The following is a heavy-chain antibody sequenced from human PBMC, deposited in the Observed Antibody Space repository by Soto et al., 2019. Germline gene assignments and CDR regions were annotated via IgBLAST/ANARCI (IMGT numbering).Heavy chain of an antibody. CDR1: VGSFSDYY. CDR2: INHSGSA. D-gene: IGHD6-19*01. CDR3: ARGRSWLGIVAEYAVVYSCDL. Sequence: QVQLHQWGAGLLKPSETLSLTCAVYVGSFSDYYWNWIRQPPGKGLEWIGEINHSGSASYNPSLRSRVTVSVDTSKGQISRKLTSVTAADTAVYYCARGRSWLGIVAEYAVVYSCDLWGQGGLVTVSS. J-gene: IGHJ5*02. V-gene: IGHV4-34*01.